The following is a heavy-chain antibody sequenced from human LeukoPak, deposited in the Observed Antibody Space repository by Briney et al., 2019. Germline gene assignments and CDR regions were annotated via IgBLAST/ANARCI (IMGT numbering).Heavy chain of an antibody. V-gene: IGHV3-74*01. Sequence: GGSLRLSCAVSGFTLSSYWMHWVRQAPGKGLVWVSRINSDGSSTIYADSVKGRFTISRDNAKNTLYLQMNSLRAEDTAVYYCAREASAAMVPWGQGPLVTVSS. CDR1: GFTLSSYW. CDR3: AREASAAMVP. J-gene: IGHJ5*02. CDR2: INSDGSST. D-gene: IGHD5-18*01.